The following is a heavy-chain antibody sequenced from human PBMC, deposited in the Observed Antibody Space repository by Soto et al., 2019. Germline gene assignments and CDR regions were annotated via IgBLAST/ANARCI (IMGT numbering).Heavy chain of an antibody. J-gene: IGHJ4*02. CDR1: GFTVSSNY. Sequence: EVQLVESGGGLVQPGGSLRLSCAASGFTVSSNYMSWVRQAPGKGLEWVSVIYSGGSTYYADSVKGRFTISRHNSKNTLYLQMNSLRAETTAVYYCASSIAAAGTFSPDYWAREPWSPSPQ. CDR2: IYSGGST. CDR3: ASSIAAAGTFSPDY. V-gene: IGHV3-53*04. D-gene: IGHD6-13*01.